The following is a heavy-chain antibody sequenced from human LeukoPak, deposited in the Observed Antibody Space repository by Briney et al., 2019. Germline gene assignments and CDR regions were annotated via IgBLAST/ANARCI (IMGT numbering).Heavy chain of an antibody. D-gene: IGHD3-16*02. CDR3: ARGRARDGSYPWLDS. Sequence: PSGTLSLTCSVSGDSIGSYYWTWIRQSPGKGLEWIGYIYYSGSTNYSPSLKSRVTISVDTSNNQFSLQLRSVTAADTAIYYCARGRARDGSYPWLDSWGQGTLVTVYS. CDR1: GDSIGSYY. V-gene: IGHV4-59*01. CDR2: IYYSGST. J-gene: IGHJ5*01.